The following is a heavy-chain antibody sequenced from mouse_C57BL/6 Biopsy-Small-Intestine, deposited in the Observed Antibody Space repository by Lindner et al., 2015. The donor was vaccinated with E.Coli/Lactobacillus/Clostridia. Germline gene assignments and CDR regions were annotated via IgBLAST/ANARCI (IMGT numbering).Heavy chain of an antibody. CDR1: GYTFASYW. CDR3: ARRELGDYYAMDN. Sequence: VQLQESGAELAKPGASVKLSCKASGYTFASYWMHWVKQRPGQGLEWIGYINPSSGYSKYNQKFKDKATLTADKSSSTAYMRLSSLTYEDSAVYYCARRELGDYYAMDNWGQGTSVTVSS. V-gene: IGHV1-7*01. D-gene: IGHD4-1*01. CDR2: INPSSGYS. J-gene: IGHJ4*01.